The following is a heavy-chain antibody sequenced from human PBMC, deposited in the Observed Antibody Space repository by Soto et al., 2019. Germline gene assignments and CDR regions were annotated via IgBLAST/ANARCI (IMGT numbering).Heavy chain of an antibody. V-gene: IGHV4-34*01. CDR3: ARADPDYGDYGVDY. Sequence: QVQLQQWGAGLLKPSETLSLTCAVYGGSFSGYYWSWIRQPPGKGLEWIGEINHSGSTNYNPSLKSRVTIAVDTSKNQFSLKLSSVTAADTAVYYCARADPDYGDYGVDYWCQGALVTDSS. CDR2: INHSGST. CDR1: GGSFSGYY. D-gene: IGHD4-17*01. J-gene: IGHJ4*02.